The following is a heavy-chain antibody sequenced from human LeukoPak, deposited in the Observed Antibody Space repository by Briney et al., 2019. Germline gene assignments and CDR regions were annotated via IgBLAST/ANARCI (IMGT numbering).Heavy chain of an antibody. CDR2: IKSKTDGGTT. J-gene: IGHJ4*02. V-gene: IGHV3-15*01. CDR3: ASSSSSWYHFDY. CDR1: GFTFSNAW. D-gene: IGHD6-13*01. Sequence: GGSLRLSCAASGFTFSNAWMSWVRQAPGKGLEWVGRIKSKTDGGTTDYAAPVKGRFTISRDDSKNTLYLQMNSLRAEDTAVYYCASSSSSWYHFDYWGQGTLVTVSS.